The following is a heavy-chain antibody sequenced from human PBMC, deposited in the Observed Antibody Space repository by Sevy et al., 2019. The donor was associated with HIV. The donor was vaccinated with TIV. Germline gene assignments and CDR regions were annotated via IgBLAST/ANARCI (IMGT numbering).Heavy chain of an antibody. J-gene: IGHJ6*03. CDR1: GFTVSSNY. D-gene: IGHD1-26*01. Sequence: GGSLRLSCAASGFTVSSNYMSWVRQAPGKGLEWVSVIYSGVSTYYADSVKGRFTISRDNSKNTLYLQMNSLRAEDTAVYYCARARWELLPNYYYMDVWGKGTTVTVSS. CDR2: IYSGVST. CDR3: ARARWELLPNYYYMDV. V-gene: IGHV3-53*01.